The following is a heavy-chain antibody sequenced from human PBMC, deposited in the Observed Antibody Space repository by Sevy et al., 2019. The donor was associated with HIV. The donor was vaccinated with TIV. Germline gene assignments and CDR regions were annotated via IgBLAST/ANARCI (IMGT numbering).Heavy chain of an antibody. V-gene: IGHV4-61*02. Sequence: SETLSLTCNVSGGSIRSGRYYWSWIRQPAGKGLEWIGRIYIRGTTNYYPSLKSRITMSVDTSKNQFSLKLSSVTATDTAVYYCARELSDYGMDVWGQGTTVTVSS. CDR3: ARELSDYGMDV. J-gene: IGHJ6*02. CDR2: IYIRGTT. CDR1: GGSIRSGRYY.